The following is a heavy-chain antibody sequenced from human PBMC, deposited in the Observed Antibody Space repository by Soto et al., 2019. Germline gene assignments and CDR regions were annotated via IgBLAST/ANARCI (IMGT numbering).Heavy chain of an antibody. D-gene: IGHD6-13*01. CDR2: IWYDGSNK. CDR1: GFTFSSYG. J-gene: IGHJ4*02. V-gene: IGHV3-33*01. Sequence: GGSLRLSCAASGFTFSSYGMHWVRQAPGKGLEWVAVIWYDGSNKYYADSVKGRFTISRDNSKNTLYLQMNSLRAEDTAVYYCAGTAAGNSPANFDYWGQGTLVTVSS. CDR3: AGTAAGNSPANFDY.